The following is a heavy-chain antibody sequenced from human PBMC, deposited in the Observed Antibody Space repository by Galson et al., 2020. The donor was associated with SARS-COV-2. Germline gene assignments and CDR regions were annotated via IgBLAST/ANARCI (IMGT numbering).Heavy chain of an antibody. V-gene: IGHV3-53*01. CDR2: FYRGGST. CDR1: GFTVSRNS. CDR3: ARVGFWSSYNYMDV. J-gene: IGHJ6*03. Sequence: GESLKISCAASGFTVSRNSINWVRQAPGKGLEWVSVFYRGGSTDYADSVQGRFTISRDTSKNTLYLQMNSLRAEDPAVYYCARVGFWSSYNYMDVWGKGTTVTVSS. D-gene: IGHD3-3*01.